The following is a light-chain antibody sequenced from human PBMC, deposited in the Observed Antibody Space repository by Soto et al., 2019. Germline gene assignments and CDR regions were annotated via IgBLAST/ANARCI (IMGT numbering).Light chain of an antibody. Sequence: DIVMTQTPLSLPVTPGESASISCRSSQSLLDSDDGNTYLDWYLQKPGQSPQLLIYTVSYRASGVPDRFSGTGSGTDFTLKISRVEAEDVGVYYCMQRIEFPLTFGGGTKVEIQ. CDR2: TVS. CDR3: MQRIEFPLT. V-gene: IGKV2-40*01. CDR1: QSLLDSDDGNTY. J-gene: IGKJ4*01.